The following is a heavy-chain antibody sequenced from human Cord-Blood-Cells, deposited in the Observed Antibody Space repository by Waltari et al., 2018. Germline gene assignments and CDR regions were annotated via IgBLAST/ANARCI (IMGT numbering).Heavy chain of an antibody. D-gene: IGHD2-15*01. CDR1: GGSISSSNW. CDR3: ARVAGYCSGGSCYNWFDP. J-gene: IGHJ5*02. CDR2: IYHSGST. V-gene: IGHV4-4*02. Sequence: QVQLQESGPGLVKPSGTLSLTCAVSGGSISSSNWWSWVRQPPGKGLEWIGEIYHSGSTNHNPALKSGVTISVDKSKNQFSLKLSSVTAADTAVYYCARVAGYCSGGSCYNWFDPWGQGTLVTVSS.